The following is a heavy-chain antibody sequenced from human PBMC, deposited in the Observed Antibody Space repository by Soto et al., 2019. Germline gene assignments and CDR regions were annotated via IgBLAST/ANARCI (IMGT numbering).Heavy chain of an antibody. V-gene: IGHV1-69*12. Sequence: QVQLVQSGAEVKKPGSSVKVSCKASGGTFSSYAISWVRQAPGQGLEWMGGIIPIFGTANYAQKFQGRVTITADESTSXDYMELSSLRSEDTAVYYCARAPSISHHPPFCYFDYWGQGTLVTVSS. J-gene: IGHJ4*02. CDR1: GGTFSSYA. D-gene: IGHD3-3*02. CDR3: ARAPSISHHPPFCYFDY. CDR2: IIPIFGTA.